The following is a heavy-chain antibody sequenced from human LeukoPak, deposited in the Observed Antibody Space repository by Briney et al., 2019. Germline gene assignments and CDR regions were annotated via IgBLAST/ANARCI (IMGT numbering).Heavy chain of an antibody. Sequence: SETLSLTCAVYGGSFSGYYWTWIRQPPGKGLEWIGEINHSGSTNYKPSLKSRVTISIDTSKNHFSLKLSSVTAADTAVYYCARGDYYDSSGNYSILGYWGQGTVVTVSS. CDR3: ARGDYYDSSGNYSILGY. V-gene: IGHV4-34*01. D-gene: IGHD3-22*01. CDR1: GGSFSGYY. J-gene: IGHJ4*02. CDR2: INHSGST.